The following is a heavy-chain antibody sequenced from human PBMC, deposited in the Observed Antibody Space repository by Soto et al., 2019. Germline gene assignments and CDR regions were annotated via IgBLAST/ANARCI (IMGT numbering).Heavy chain of an antibody. CDR1: GFTFSSYS. J-gene: IGHJ4*02. D-gene: IGHD3-16*01. V-gene: IGHV3-48*01. Sequence: EVQLVESGGGLVQPGGSLRLSCSASGFTFSSYSMNWVRQAPGKELEWLSYISGSGNTMYYADSVEGRFTIARDNAQESLYLPINNLRGEDTAMYYWARDPKGGNQKPYFDYWGQGNLVTGSS. CDR3: ARDPKGGNQKPYFDY. CDR2: ISGSGNTM.